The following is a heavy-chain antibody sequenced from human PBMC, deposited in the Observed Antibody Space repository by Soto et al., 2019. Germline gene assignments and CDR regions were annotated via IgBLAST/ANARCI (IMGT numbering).Heavy chain of an antibody. V-gene: IGHV3-30*18. D-gene: IGHD3-16*01. CDR3: AKGPWGEDFDY. CDR2: ISYDGSNK. Sequence: GGSLRLSCAASGFTFSSYAMSWVRQAPGKGLEWVAVISYDGSNKYYADSVKGRFTISRDNSKNTLYLQMNSLRAEDTAVYYCAKGPWGEDFDYWGQGTLVTVSS. CDR1: GFTFSSYA. J-gene: IGHJ4*02.